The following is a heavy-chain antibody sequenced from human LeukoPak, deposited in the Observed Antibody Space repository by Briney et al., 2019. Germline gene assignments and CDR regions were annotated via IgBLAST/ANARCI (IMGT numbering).Heavy chain of an antibody. CDR3: VRKREIAVAGTPHYYFDY. CDR1: GYTFTSYY. D-gene: IGHD6-19*01. J-gene: IGHJ4*02. Sequence: ASVKVSCKASGYTFTSYYMHWVRLAPGQGLEWMGIINPSGGSTSYAQKFQGRVTMTRDMSTSTVYMELSSLRSEDTAVYYCVRKREIAVAGTPHYYFDYWGQGTLVTVSS. CDR2: INPSGGST. V-gene: IGHV1-46*01.